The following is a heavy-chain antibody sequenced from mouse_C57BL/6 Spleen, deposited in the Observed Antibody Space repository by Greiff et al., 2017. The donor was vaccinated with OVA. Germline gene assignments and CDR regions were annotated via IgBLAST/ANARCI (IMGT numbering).Heavy chain of an antibody. V-gene: IGHV7-1*01. CDR2: SRNKANDYTT. CDR1: GFTFSDFY. Sequence: EVNVVESGGGLVQSGRSLRLSCATSGFTFSDFYMEWVRQAPGKGLEWIAASRNKANDYTTEYSASVKGRFIVSRDTSQSILYLQMNALRAEDTAIYYCARDASNWDWYFDVWGTGTTVTVSS. CDR3: ARDASNWDWYFDV. J-gene: IGHJ1*03. D-gene: IGHD4-1*01.